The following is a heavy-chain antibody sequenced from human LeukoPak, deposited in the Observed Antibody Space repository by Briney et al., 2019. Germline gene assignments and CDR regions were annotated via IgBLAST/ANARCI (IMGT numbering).Heavy chain of an antibody. CDR1: GYTFTGYY. Sequence: GASVTVSCKASGYTFTGYYMHWVRQAPGQGLEWMGWINPNSGDTKYAQKFQGRVTMTRDTSISTAYMELSRLRSDDTAVFYCARGGIVGATLRIDYWGQGTLVTVPS. J-gene: IGHJ4*02. D-gene: IGHD1-26*01. CDR2: INPNSGDT. CDR3: ARGGIVGATLRIDY. V-gene: IGHV1-2*02.